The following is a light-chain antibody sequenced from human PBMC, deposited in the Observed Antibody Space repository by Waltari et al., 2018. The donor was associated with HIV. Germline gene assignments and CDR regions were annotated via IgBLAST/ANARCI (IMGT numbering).Light chain of an antibody. CDR1: TSNIGAGYD. CDR3: QSYDSTLTGWG. CDR2: GHS. J-gene: IGLJ3*02. Sequence: QSVLTQPPSVSGAPGQRVTISCSGNTSNIGAGYDVQWYQHLPGRAPKVLIYGHSNRPPGVPDRFAGSKSGTSASLAITGLQAEDEADYYCQSYDSTLTGWGFGGGTILTVL. V-gene: IGLV1-40*01.